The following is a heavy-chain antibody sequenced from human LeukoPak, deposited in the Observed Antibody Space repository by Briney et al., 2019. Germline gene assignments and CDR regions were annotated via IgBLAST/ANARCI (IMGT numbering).Heavy chain of an antibody. D-gene: IGHD1-26*01. CDR2: IYYNGNT. V-gene: IGHV4-59*01. Sequence: PSETLSLTCSVSDGSINSYYWDWIRRPPGKGLEWIGYIYYNGNTNYSPSLKSRVTMSVDTSKNLFSLKVSSVTAADTAVYYCARGRSNYYGMDVWGQGTTVTVSS. J-gene: IGHJ6*02. CDR3: ARGRSNYYGMDV. CDR1: DGSINSYY.